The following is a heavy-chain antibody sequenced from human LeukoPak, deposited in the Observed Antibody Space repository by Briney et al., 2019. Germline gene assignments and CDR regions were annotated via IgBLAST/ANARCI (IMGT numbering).Heavy chain of an antibody. D-gene: IGHD2-2*01. J-gene: IGHJ6*02. Sequence: GGSLRLSCAASGFTFSGSAIHWVRQASGKGLEWLGRIRIKPDNYATAYAASVKGRFTISRDDSKNSAYLQMDSLKAEDTAVYYASDGLDVWGQGTTDTVSS. CDR3: SDGLDV. V-gene: IGHV3-73*01. CDR1: GFTFSGSA. CDR2: IRIKPDNYAT.